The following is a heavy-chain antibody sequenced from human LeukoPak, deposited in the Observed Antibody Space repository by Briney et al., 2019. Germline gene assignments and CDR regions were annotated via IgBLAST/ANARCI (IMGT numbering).Heavy chain of an antibody. CDR1: GFTFSSYG. CDR2: IKQDGSEK. D-gene: IGHD5-24*01. V-gene: IGHV3-7*01. J-gene: IGHJ4*02. Sequence: PGGSLRLSCAASGFTFSSYGMHWVRQAPGKGLEWVANIKQDGSEKYYVDSVKGRFTISRDNAKNSLYLQMNSLRAEDTAVYYCARVLEAYFDYWGQGTLVTVSS. CDR3: ARVLEAYFDY.